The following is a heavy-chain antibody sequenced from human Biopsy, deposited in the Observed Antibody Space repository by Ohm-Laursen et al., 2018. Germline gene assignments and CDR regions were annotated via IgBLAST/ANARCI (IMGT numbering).Heavy chain of an antibody. D-gene: IGHD3-3*01. Sequence: PSQTLSLTWAVSGGSFSGTYWSWIRQTPGKGLEWIGEVNHSGSTKYNPSFESRVTISVDTSKNQFSLNLFSVTAADAARYFCARGEYYAYWSGARKLSYFDYWGQGTLVTVSS. CDR2: VNHSGST. CDR1: GGSFSGTY. CDR3: ARGEYYAYWSGARKLSYFDY. J-gene: IGHJ4*02. V-gene: IGHV4-34*01.